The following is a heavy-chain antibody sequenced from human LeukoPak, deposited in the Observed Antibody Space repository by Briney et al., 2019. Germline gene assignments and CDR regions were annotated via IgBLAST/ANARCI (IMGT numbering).Heavy chain of an antibody. CDR3: ATASWREGHGVAFDI. Sequence: PSGTLSLTCTVSGDALTGFYWGWIREPPGKGLEWIGNIYYTGNTYYNASLKSRVTMSVDTSKSQFSLKLSSVSAADTAVYFCATASWREGHGVAFDICGQGTMFTVSS. CDR1: GDALTGFY. J-gene: IGHJ3*02. CDR2: IYYTGNT. D-gene: IGHD6-13*01. V-gene: IGHV4-59*04.